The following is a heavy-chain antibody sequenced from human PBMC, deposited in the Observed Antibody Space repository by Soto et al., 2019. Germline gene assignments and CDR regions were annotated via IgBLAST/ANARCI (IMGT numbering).Heavy chain of an antibody. J-gene: IGHJ6*02. CDR3: ARDGRVVAYYYYGMDV. CDR2: ISYDGSNK. D-gene: IGHD2-15*01. Sequence: PGGSLRLSCAASGFTFSSYAMHWVRQAXGKGLEWVAVISYDGSNKYYADSVKGRFTISRDNSKNTLYLQMNSLGAEDTAVYYCARDGRVVAYYYYGMDVWGQGTTVTVSS. V-gene: IGHV3-30-3*01. CDR1: GFTFSSYA.